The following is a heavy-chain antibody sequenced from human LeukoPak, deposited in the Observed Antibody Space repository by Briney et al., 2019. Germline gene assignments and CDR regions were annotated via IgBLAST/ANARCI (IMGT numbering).Heavy chain of an antibody. D-gene: IGHD3-22*01. CDR1: GFTFSSYS. CDR3: ARTGFHYYDSSGSDAFDI. V-gene: IGHV3-21*01. J-gene: IGHJ3*02. Sequence: LGGSLRLSCAASGFTFSSYSMNWVRQAPGKGLEWVSSISSSSSYIYYADSVKGRFTISRDNAKNSLYLQMNSLRAEDTAVYYCARTGFHYYDSSGSDAFDIWGQGTMVTVSS. CDR2: ISSSSSYI.